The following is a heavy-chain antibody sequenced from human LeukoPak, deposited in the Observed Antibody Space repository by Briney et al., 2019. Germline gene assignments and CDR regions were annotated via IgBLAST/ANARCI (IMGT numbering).Heavy chain of an antibody. J-gene: IGHJ4*02. CDR2: IYPGDSDT. CDR1: GYTFTNDW. CDR3: ARYGGSSARFSDY. Sequence: GESLKISCQASGYTFTNDWIGWVRQMPGKGLEWMGVIYPGDSDTKYSPSFRGQVTISADKSISTAYLQWNSLKASDTAIYYCARYGGSSARFSDYWGQGTLVTVSS. V-gene: IGHV5-51*01. D-gene: IGHD4-23*01.